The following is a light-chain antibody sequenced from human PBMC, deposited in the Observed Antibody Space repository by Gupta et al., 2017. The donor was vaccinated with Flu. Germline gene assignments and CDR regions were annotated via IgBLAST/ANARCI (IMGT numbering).Light chain of an antibody. Sequence: IQMAQSPTSLSASVGDRITITCRASQRIRNFLNWYQQKPGKAPKLLISGTSNLQSGVPSRFSGSGAGTDFTLTITSLQPEDFAIYYCQQSYSSFTFGHGTQVDLK. CDR2: GTS. CDR1: QRIRNF. V-gene: IGKV1-39*01. J-gene: IGKJ3*01. CDR3: QQSYSSFT.